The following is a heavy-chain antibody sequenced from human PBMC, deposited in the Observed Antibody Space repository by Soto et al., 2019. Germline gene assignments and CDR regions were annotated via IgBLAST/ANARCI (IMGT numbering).Heavy chain of an antibody. D-gene: IGHD4-17*01. CDR2: INAGYGTT. CDR3: ATAPFGDYDY. Sequence: QVQLVQSGAEVKRPGASVKASCKTSGYTFTSYAIHWVRQAPGQRPEWVGWINAGYGTTKYSQKFQDRFTIARDISATTAYMDLSGLQSEDTAVYYCATAPFGDYDYSGQGTLVTVSA. CDR1: GYTFTSYA. J-gene: IGHJ4*02. V-gene: IGHV1-3*01.